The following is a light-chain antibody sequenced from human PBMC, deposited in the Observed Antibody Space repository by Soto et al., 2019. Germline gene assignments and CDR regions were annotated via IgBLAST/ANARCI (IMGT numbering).Light chain of an antibody. CDR1: RSDVGGYTY. J-gene: IGLJ3*02. V-gene: IGLV2-14*01. CDR2: EVS. Sequence: QSALSQPASVAGSPGQSITISCTGTRSDVGGYTYVSWYQQHPGKAPKLMIYEVSNRPSGVSNRFSGSESGNTASLTISGLQAEDEADYYCNSYTSTSSWVFGGGTKLTVL. CDR3: NSYTSTSSWV.